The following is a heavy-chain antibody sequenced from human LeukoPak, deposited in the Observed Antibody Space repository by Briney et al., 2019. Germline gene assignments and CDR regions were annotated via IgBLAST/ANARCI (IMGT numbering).Heavy chain of an antibody. CDR1: GFIFSNFW. D-gene: IGHD6-13*01. CDR3: ARDRAATSSSPFDY. Sequence: GGSLRLSCAASGFIFSNFWMTWVRQAPGKGLEWVANIKQDGSEKYYVDSVKGRFTISRDNAKNSLYLQMNSLRAEDTAVYYCARDRAATSSSPFDYWGQGTLVTVSS. CDR2: IKQDGSEK. V-gene: IGHV3-7*01. J-gene: IGHJ4*02.